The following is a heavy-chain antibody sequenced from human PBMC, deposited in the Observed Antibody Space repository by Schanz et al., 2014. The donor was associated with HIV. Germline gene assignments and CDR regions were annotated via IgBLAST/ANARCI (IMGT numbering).Heavy chain of an antibody. CDR1: GFTFDNYG. Sequence: VQLVESGGGLVQPGGSLRLSCAASGFTFDNYGMHWVRQAPGKGLEWVAVISYDGRNKYYADSVKGRFTISRDNGKNSLYLQMASLRDDDTAVYYCAREPLPGNGLYFDYWGQGALVTVSS. CDR2: ISYDGRNK. CDR3: AREPLPGNGLYFDY. J-gene: IGHJ4*02. V-gene: IGHV3-30*03. D-gene: IGHD2-8*01.